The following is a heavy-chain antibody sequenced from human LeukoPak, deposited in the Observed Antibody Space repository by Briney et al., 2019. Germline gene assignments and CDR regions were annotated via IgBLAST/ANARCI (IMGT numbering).Heavy chain of an antibody. CDR1: GFTFSSYW. D-gene: IGHD2-8*01. Sequence: GGSLRLSCAASGFTFSSYWMSWVRQAPGKGLEWVANIKQDGSERYYADSVKGRFSISRDNAKNSLYLQLRSLRAEDTATYYCARDIDTKMVLYWYFDLWGRGTLVTVSS. J-gene: IGHJ2*01. CDR3: ARDIDTKMVLYWYFDL. V-gene: IGHV3-7*01. CDR2: IKQDGSER.